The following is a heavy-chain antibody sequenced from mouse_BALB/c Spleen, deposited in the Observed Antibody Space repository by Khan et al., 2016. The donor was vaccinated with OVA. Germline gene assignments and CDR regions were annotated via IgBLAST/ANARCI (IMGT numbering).Heavy chain of an antibody. Sequence: VQLKESGPGLVKPSQSLSLTCTVTGYSITTDYAWNWIRQFPGNKLEWMGFISYSGNTKYNPSLKSRISITRDTSKNQFFLQLKSVTTEDTARYYWARVYGGDFDYWGQGTTLTVSS. V-gene: IGHV3-2*02. CDR2: ISYSGNT. CDR1: GYSITTDYA. D-gene: IGHD1-1*01. J-gene: IGHJ2*01. CDR3: ARVYGGDFDY.